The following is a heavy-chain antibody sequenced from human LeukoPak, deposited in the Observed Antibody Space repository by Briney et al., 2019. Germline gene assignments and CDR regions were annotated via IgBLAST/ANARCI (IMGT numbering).Heavy chain of an antibody. Sequence: GGSLRLSCAASGFTFSNYNINWVRQAPGKGLEWVSSISTSSSYIFYADSVKGRFTISRDNAKNTLYLQMNSLRAEDTAVYYCAKDVKYCSSTSCPFDYWGQGTLVTVSS. D-gene: IGHD2-2*01. J-gene: IGHJ4*02. CDR1: GFTFSNYN. CDR2: ISTSSSYI. CDR3: AKDVKYCSSTSCPFDY. V-gene: IGHV3-21*04.